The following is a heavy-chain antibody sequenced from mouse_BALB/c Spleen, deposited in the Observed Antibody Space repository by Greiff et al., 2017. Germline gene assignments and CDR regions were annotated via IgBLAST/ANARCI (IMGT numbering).Heavy chain of an antibody. CDR2: ISYSGST. D-gene: IGHD2-1*01. Sequence: EVKLQESGPSLVKPSQTLSLTCSVTGDSITSGYWNWIRKFPGNKLEYMGYISYSGSTYYNPSLKSRISITRDTSKNQYYLQLNSVTTEDTATYYCARDYGNYGGAMDYWGQGTSVTVSS. J-gene: IGHJ4*01. CDR3: ARDYGNYGGAMDY. V-gene: IGHV3-8*02. CDR1: GDSITSGY.